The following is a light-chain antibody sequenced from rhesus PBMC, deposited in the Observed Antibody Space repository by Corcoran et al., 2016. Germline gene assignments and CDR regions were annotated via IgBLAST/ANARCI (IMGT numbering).Light chain of an antibody. V-gene: IGKV1-32*01. CDR2: FAN. J-gene: IGKJ2*01. Sequence: DIQMTQSPSSLSASVGDRVTITCRASQGISSYFNWYQQKPGKAPKLLDYFANRLESGVPSRFSSSGSGTEFTLTISSLQPEDFATYYCQQYNSLPYSFGQGTKGEIK. CDR3: QQYNSLPYS. CDR1: QGISSY.